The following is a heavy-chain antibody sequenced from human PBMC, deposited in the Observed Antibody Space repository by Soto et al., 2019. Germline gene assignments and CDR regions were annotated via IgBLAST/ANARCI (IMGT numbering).Heavy chain of an antibody. J-gene: IGHJ3*01. Sequence: PSETLSLTCAVSGFFISSGNYWGWIRKPRGKGLEWIGSIFHGGNTYYNPSLKSRVTISVDMSKNQFSLKLNSETAADTAVYYCARARCYYAFDVWGQGTVVTVSS. CDR1: GFFISSGNY. D-gene: IGHD2-21*01. CDR3: ARARCYYAFDV. V-gene: IGHV4-38-2*01. CDR2: IFHGGNT.